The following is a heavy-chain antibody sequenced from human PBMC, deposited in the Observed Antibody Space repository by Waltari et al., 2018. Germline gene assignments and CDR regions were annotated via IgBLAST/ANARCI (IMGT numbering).Heavy chain of an antibody. Sequence: EAQLVESGGGLVQPGRSLRLSCTASGFTFGDYAMSWVRQAPGKGLEWVGFIRSKAYGGTTEYAASVKGRFTISRDDSKSIAYLQMNSLKTEDTAVYYCTRGGDYGDYGPGYWGQGTLVTVSS. D-gene: IGHD4-17*01. CDR1: GFTFGDYA. J-gene: IGHJ4*02. CDR2: IRSKAYGGTT. V-gene: IGHV3-49*04. CDR3: TRGGDYGDYGPGY.